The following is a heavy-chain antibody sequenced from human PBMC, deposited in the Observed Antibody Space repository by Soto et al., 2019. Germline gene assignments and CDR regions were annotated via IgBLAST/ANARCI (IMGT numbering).Heavy chain of an antibody. CDR1: GFTFSSYA. CDR2: ISGSGGST. D-gene: IGHD3-10*01. CDR3: AKNVYYYGSGSGVY. V-gene: IGHV3-23*01. J-gene: IGHJ4*02. Sequence: EVQLLESGGGLVQPGGSLRLSCAASGFTFSSYAMSWVRQAPGKGLEWVSAISGSGGSTYYADYVKGRFTISRDNSKNTLYLQMNSLRAEDTAVYYCAKNVYYYGSGSGVYWGQGTLVTVSS.